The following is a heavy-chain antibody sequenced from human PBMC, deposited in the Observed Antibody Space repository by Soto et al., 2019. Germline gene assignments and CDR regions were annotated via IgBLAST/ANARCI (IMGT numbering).Heavy chain of an antibody. J-gene: IGHJ4*02. CDR2: ISSSSSYI. Sequence: EVQLVESGGGLVEPGGSLRLSCAASGFTFSSYSMNWVRQAPGKGLEWVSSISSSSSYIYYADSVKGRFTISRDNAKNSLYLQMNSLRAEDTAVYYCARGGVVVITYYFDYWGQGTLVTVSS. CDR3: ARGGVVVITYYFDY. D-gene: IGHD3-22*01. CDR1: GFTFSSYS. V-gene: IGHV3-21*01.